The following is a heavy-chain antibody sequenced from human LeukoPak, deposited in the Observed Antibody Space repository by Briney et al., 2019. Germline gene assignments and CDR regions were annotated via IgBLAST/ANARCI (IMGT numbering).Heavy chain of an antibody. Sequence: PSETLSLTCTVSGGSISSSSYYWGWIRQPPGKGLEWIGTIYYSGSTYYNPSLKSRVTISVDRSKNQFSLKLSSVTAADTAVYYCARSRVVTAMGYFDYWGQGTLVTVSS. J-gene: IGHJ4*02. CDR2: IYYSGST. CDR1: GGSISSSSYY. D-gene: IGHD2-21*02. V-gene: IGHV4-39*07. CDR3: ARSRVVTAMGYFDY.